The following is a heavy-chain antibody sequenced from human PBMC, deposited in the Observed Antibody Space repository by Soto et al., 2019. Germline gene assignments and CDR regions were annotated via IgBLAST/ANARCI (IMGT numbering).Heavy chain of an antibody. CDR1: GFSLTTSGVG. V-gene: IGHV2-5*02. D-gene: IGHD3-3*01. J-gene: IGHJ4*02. CDR2: IYWDDDK. CDR3: AHRVLRTVFGLVTTTAIYFDF. Sequence: QITLNESGPTPVKPRQTLTLTCTFSGFSLTTSGVGVGWIRQSPGMAPEWLALIYWDDDKRYSPSLKSRLTITKDTSKNPVVLTMADLDPADTATYYCAHRVLRTVFGLVTTTAIYFDFWGQGTPVAVSS.